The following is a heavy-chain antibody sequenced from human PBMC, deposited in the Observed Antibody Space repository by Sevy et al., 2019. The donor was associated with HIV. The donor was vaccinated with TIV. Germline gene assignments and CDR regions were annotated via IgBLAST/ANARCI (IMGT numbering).Heavy chain of an antibody. CDR2: ISGSGGTT. CDR3: AKLQSGDCSRTSCRDYYFDS. Sequence: GGSLRLSCATSGFIFSNYAMSWVRQAPGKGLEWVSDISGSGGTTYYADAVRGRFTISRDNSKNTPYLQMDSLRAEDTAVYYCAKLQSGDCSRTSCRDYYFDSWGQGTLVTVSS. V-gene: IGHV3-23*01. D-gene: IGHD2-2*01. J-gene: IGHJ4*02. CDR1: GFIFSNYA.